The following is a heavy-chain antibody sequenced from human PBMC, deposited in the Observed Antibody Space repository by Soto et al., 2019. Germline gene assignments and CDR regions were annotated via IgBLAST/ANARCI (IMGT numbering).Heavy chain of an antibody. D-gene: IGHD6-13*01. V-gene: IGHV3-74*01. CDR3: VRPVMGTDSSSWFYFGLDV. CDR2: ISGDGVHT. CDR1: GFTFSRYW. J-gene: IGHJ6*02. Sequence: EVQLAESGGGLIQPGGSLRLSCATSGFTFSRYWIHWVRQAPGEGLVWVSRISGDGVHTDYAESVKGRFTVSRDIAKSTGYLQMNSLRAEDTAVYYCVRPVMGTDSSSWFYFGLDVWGQGTTVTVSS.